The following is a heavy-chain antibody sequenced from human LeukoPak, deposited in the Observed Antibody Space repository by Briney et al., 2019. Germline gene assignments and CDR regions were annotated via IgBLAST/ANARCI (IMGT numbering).Heavy chain of an antibody. D-gene: IGHD3-10*01. J-gene: IGHJ4*02. CDR1: GFTFSNVW. V-gene: IGHV3-30*03. CDR3: ASVWFGELLPPFDY. CDR2: ISYDGSNK. Sequence: GGSLKLSCAASGFTFSNVWMGWFRQAPGKGLEWVAVISYDGSNKYYADSVKGRFTISRDNSKNTLYLQMNSLRAEDTAVYYCASVWFGELLPPFDYWGQGTLVTVSS.